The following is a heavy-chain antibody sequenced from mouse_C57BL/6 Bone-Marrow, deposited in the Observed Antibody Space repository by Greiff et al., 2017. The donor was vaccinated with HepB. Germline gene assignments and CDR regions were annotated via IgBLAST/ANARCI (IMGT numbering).Heavy chain of an antibody. CDR1: GFNFTDYY. J-gene: IGHJ4*01. Sequence: VQLQQSGAELVKPGASVKLSCTASGFNFTDYYMHWVKQRTEQGLEWIGRIDPEDGETKYATKFQGKATITADTSSNTAYLQHSSLTSEDTAVYYGAKWGGSGYLYAMDYWGQGTSVTVSS. D-gene: IGHD1-3*01. V-gene: IGHV14-2*01. CDR3: AKWGGSGYLYAMDY. CDR2: IDPEDGET.